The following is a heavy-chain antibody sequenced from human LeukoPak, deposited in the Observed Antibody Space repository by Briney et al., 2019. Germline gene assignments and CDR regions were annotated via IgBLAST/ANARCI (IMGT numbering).Heavy chain of an antibody. D-gene: IGHD3-22*01. CDR3: ARESQGNYDSRGYYSPLYYFEY. CDR2: ISGGGSTI. CDR1: GFSFNSYK. V-gene: IGHV3-48*03. J-gene: IGHJ4*02. Sequence: GGSLRLSCTASGFSFNSYKMDWVRQAPGRGLEWVSYISGGGSTIYYADAVKGRFTLSRDNAKNSLYLQMTNLRAEDTAVYYCARESQGNYDSRGYYSPLYYFEYWGQGIQVTVSS.